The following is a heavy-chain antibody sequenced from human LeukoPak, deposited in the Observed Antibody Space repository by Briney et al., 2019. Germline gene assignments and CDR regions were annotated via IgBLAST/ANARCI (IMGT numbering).Heavy chain of an antibody. CDR1: GVTLSYYW. CDR2: INGDGRST. V-gene: IGHV3-74*01. J-gene: IGHJ4*02. Sequence: QPGGSLRLSCAASGVTLSYYWMHWVRQAPGKGLVWVSRINGDGRSTHYADSVQGRFTISRDNAKNTVYLQMNSLRAEDTAVYYCATVVTDTPVDYWGQGTLVTVSS. D-gene: IGHD2-15*01. CDR3: ATVVTDTPVDY.